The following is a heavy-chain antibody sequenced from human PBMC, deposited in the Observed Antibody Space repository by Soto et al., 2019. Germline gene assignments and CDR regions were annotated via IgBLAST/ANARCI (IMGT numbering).Heavy chain of an antibody. CDR1: GFTFSTYA. CDR2: ISGNGGDYT. CDR3: VPLCRYCSTTTPS. J-gene: IGHJ4*02. Sequence: EVQLLESGGGLVQPGGSLRLSCAASGFTFSTYAMSWVRQAPRKGLEWVSAISGNGGDYTYYADSVKVRFTISRDNSKNTLYLQMNSLRAEDTAVYYCVPLCRYCSTTTPSWGQGTLVTVSS. D-gene: IGHD2-2*01. V-gene: IGHV3-23*01.